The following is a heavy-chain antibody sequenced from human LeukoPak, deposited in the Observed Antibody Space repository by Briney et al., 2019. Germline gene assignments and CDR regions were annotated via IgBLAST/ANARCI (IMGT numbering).Heavy chain of an antibody. J-gene: IGHJ1*01. CDR3: ARELIVGVAEYFQH. Sequence: GGSLTLSCAASGFTFSSYWLSWVRQAPGKGLEWVANGNKDCSEKYYVDSVRGRFTISRDNAKNSLYLQMNSLRAEDTAVYYCARELIVGVAEYFQHWGQGTLVTVSS. D-gene: IGHD1-26*01. V-gene: IGHV3-7*01. CDR2: GNKDCSEK. CDR1: GFTFSSYW.